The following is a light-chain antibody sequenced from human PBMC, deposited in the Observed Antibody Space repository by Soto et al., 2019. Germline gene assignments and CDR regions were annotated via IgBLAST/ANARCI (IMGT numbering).Light chain of an antibody. CDR3: QSYDSSLSGSYV. CDR1: SSNIGAGYD. V-gene: IGLV1-40*01. J-gene: IGLJ1*01. Sequence: QSVLTQPPSVSGAPGQRVTISCTGSSSNIGAGYDVHWYQRLPGTAPKVLIYDNNNRPSGVPDRFSGSKSGTSASLAITGLPAEGEADCFCQSYDSSLSGSYVFGTGTKLPS. CDR2: DNN.